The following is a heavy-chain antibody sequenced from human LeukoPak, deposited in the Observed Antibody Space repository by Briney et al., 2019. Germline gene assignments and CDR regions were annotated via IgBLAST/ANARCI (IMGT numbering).Heavy chain of an antibody. Sequence: GGSLRLSCAASGFTFSSYEMNWVCQAPGKGLEWVGRIKSKPDGETTDYAAPVKGRFTISRDDSQNTVYVQMSSLRTEDTAVYYCSTGGYYFDYWGQGTLVTVSS. CDR3: STGGYYFDY. CDR2: IKSKPDGETT. J-gene: IGHJ4*02. V-gene: IGHV3-15*01. D-gene: IGHD3-10*01. CDR1: GFTFSSYE.